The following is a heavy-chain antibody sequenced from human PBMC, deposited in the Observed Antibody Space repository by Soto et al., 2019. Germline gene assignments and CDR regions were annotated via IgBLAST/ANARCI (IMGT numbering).Heavy chain of an antibody. CDR2: ISAYNGNT. CDR1: GYTFTSYG. V-gene: IGHV1-18*01. Sequence: VKVSCKASGYTFTSYGISWVRQAPGQGLEWMGWISAYNGNTNYAQKLQGRVTMTTDTSTSTAYMELRSLRSDDTAVYYCARDVRLPWGDEYSSSHDYFDYWGQGTLVTVSS. CDR3: ARDVRLPWGDEYSSSHDYFDY. J-gene: IGHJ4*02. D-gene: IGHD6-6*01.